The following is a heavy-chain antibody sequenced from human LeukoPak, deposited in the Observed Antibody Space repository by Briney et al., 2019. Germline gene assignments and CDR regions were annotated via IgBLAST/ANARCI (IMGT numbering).Heavy chain of an antibody. J-gene: IGHJ4*02. V-gene: IGHV4-31*03. CDR2: IYYSGST. CDR1: GGSISSGGYY. CDR3: ARGSGRPYFGLNY. Sequence: PSETLSLTCTVSGGSISSGGYYWSWIRQHPGKGLEWIGYIYYSGSTYYNPSLKSRVTISVDTSKNQFSLKLSSVTAADTAVYYCARGSGRPYFGLNYWGQGTLVTVSS. D-gene: IGHD3-3*01.